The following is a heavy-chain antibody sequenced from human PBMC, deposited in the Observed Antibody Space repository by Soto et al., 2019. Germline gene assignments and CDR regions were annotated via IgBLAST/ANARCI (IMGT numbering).Heavy chain of an antibody. J-gene: IGHJ5*02. V-gene: IGHV1-8*01. Sequence: ASVKVSCKASGYSFTNNDVSWLRQATGQGLEWMGWMNPGSGDTGYAQKFQGRVTMTRDISTATAYMELSSLRSDDTATYYCARMATFGSLNWFDPWGQGTLVTVS. CDR1: GYSFTNND. CDR3: ARMATFGSLNWFDP. CDR2: MNPGSGDT. D-gene: IGHD3-16*01.